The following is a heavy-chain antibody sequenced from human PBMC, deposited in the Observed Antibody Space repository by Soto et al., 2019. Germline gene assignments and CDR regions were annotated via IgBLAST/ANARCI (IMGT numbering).Heavy chain of an antibody. D-gene: IGHD3-10*01. V-gene: IGHV4-4*02. CDR3: ARLVYDTRLNYMYFDF. J-gene: IGHJ4*02. CDR2: IFHDGTA. Sequence: PSETLSLTCAVSGVSLTSGNWWTCVRQSPQRGLEYIGEIFHDGTANYYPSFERRVAMSVDTSRNQFSLKLTSVTAADTAVYFCARLVYDTRLNYMYFDFWGPGTLVTV. CDR1: GVSLTSGNW.